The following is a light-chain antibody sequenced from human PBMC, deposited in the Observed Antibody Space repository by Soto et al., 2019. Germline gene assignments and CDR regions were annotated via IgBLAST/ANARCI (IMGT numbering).Light chain of an antibody. CDR2: DTS. CDR1: PGISSA. CDR3: QQFNSYPPLT. J-gene: IGKJ4*02. Sequence: ASQLTQSPSSLSASVGDRVTITCRASPGISSALAWYQQKPGKAPKLLIYDTSSLESGVPSRFSGSGSGTDFTLAISRLQPEDFATYYCQQFNSYPPLTFGGGTKVEIK. V-gene: IGKV1-13*02.